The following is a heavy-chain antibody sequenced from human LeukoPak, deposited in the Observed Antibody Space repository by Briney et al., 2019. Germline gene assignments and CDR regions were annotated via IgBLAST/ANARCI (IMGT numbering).Heavy chain of an antibody. D-gene: IGHD4-11*01. CDR2: IYYSGST. CDR3: ARISTVTTWSFGY. CDR1: GGSISSYY. J-gene: IGHJ4*02. V-gene: IGHV4-59*01. Sequence: PSDTLSLTCTVSGGSISSYYCSWIRQPPGKGLEWIGYIYYSGSTNYNPSLKSRVTISVDTSKNQFSLKLSSVTAADTAVYYCARISTVTTWSFGYWGQGTLVTVSS.